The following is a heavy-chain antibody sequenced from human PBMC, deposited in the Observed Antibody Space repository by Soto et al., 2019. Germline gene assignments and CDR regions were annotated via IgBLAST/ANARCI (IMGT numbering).Heavy chain of an antibody. D-gene: IGHD2-2*01. CDR2: IGNAGVT. V-gene: IGHV3-13*01. CDR3: ARPCDSTSCYHFDY. CDR1: GFTFSSYD. Sequence: EVQLVESGGGLVQPGGSLRLSCAASGFTFSSYDMHWVRQATGKGLEWVSAIGNAGVTYSTGSVKGRFTISRQNAKNSFYLQMNSLRAGDTAVYYCARPCDSTSCYHFDYWGQGTLVTVSS. J-gene: IGHJ4*02.